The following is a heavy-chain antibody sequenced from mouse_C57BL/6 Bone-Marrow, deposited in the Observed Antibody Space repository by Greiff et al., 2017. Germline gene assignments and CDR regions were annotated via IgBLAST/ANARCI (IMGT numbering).Heavy chain of an antibody. Sequence: EVKVEESGGGLVQPGGSMKLSCAASGFTFSDAWMDWVRQSPEKGLEWVAEIRNKANNHATYYAESVKGRFTISRDDSKSSVYLQMNSLRAEDTGIYYCTSITTVPAWFAYWGQGTLVTVSA. J-gene: IGHJ3*01. V-gene: IGHV6-6*01. CDR2: IRNKANNHAT. CDR3: TSITTVPAWFAY. CDR1: GFTFSDAW. D-gene: IGHD1-1*01.